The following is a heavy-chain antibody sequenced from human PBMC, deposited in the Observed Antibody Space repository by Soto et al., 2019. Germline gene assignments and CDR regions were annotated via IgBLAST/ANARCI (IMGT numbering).Heavy chain of an antibody. CDR3: ARVGITGATFRGFVY. V-gene: IGHV3-33*01. Sequence: QVQLVESGGGVVQPGRSLRLSCAASGFTFSSYGMHWVRQAPGKGLEWVAVIWFDESNKYYEDSVKGRFTISRYNSKNMLYLQMHCMRAEDTAVYCCARVGITGATFRGFVYWGQGALGTVSS. CDR2: IWFDESNK. J-gene: IGHJ4*02. D-gene: IGHD1-20*01. CDR1: GFTFSSYG.